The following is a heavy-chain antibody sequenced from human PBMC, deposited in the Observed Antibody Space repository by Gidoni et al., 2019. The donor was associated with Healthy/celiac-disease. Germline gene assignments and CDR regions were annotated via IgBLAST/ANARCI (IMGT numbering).Heavy chain of an antibody. J-gene: IGHJ4*02. CDR3: ARDFKVGGYYFDY. Sequence: QVQLVESGGGVVQPGRSLRLSCAASGFTFSSYAMHWVRQAPGKGLEWVAVISYDGSNKYYADSVKGRFTISRDNSKNTLYLQMNSLRAEDTAVYYCARDFKVGGYYFDYWGQGTLVTVSS. D-gene: IGHD3-10*01. CDR2: ISYDGSNK. V-gene: IGHV3-30*04. CDR1: GFTFSSYA.